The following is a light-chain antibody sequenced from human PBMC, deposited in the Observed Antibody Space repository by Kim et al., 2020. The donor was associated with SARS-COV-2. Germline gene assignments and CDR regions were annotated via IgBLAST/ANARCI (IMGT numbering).Light chain of an antibody. Sequence: YELTQPPSVSVAPGKTARITCGGNNIGSKSVHWYQQKPGQAPVLVIYYDSDRPSGIPERFSGSNSGNTATLTISRVEAGDEADYYCQVWDSSSDHPVFGGGTQLTVL. V-gene: IGLV3-21*04. J-gene: IGLJ2*01. CDR1: NIGSKS. CDR2: YDS. CDR3: QVWDSSSDHPV.